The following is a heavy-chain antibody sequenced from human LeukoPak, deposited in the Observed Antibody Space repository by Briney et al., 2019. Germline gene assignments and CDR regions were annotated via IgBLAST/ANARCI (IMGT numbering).Heavy chain of an antibody. CDR1: GGSISSYD. J-gene: IGHJ3*02. CDR2: NYYSGST. CDR3: ASSIAYCGGDCYSGAFDI. D-gene: IGHD2-21*02. V-gene: IGHV4-59*01. Sequence: SETLSLTCTVSGGSISSYDWSWLRQPPGKGLEWIGYNYYSGSTNYNPSLKSRITILVDTSKNQFSLKLSSVTAADTAVYYCASSIAYCGGDCYSGAFDIWGQGTMVTVSS.